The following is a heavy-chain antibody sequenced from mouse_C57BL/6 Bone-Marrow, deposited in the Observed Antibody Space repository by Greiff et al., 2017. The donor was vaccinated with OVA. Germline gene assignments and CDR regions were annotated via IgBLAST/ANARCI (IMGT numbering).Heavy chain of an antibody. CDR1: GYTFTDYY. CDR2: INPNNGGT. CDR3: ASLPYYSNY. D-gene: IGHD2-5*01. V-gene: IGHV1-26*01. J-gene: IGHJ2*01. Sequence: EVQLQQSGPELVKPGASVKISCKASGYTFTDYYMNWVKQSHGKSLEWIGDINPNNGGTSYNQKFKGKATLTVDKSSSTAYMELRSLTSEDSAVYYCASLPYYSNYWGQGTTLTVSS.